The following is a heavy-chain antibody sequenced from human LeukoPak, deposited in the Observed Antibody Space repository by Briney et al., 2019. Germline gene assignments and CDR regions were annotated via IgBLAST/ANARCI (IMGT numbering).Heavy chain of an antibody. J-gene: IGHJ3*01. V-gene: IGHV3-23*01. Sequence: PGGSLRLSCAASGFTFSTYGMSWVRQAPGKGLEWVSVVTDSGDSTFYADSVKGRFFISRDNSKNTVHLQMNSLRGEDTALYYCAKDSYTLIRGVDSDDGFDVWGQGTMVTVS. D-gene: IGHD3-10*01. CDR1: GFTFSTYG. CDR2: VTDSGDST. CDR3: AKDSYTLIRGVDSDDGFDV.